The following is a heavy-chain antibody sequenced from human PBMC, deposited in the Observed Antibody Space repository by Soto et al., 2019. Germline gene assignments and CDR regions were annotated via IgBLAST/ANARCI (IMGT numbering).Heavy chain of an antibody. CDR1: GGTFSGHA. D-gene: IGHD2-15*01. Sequence: QVQLVQSGAEVKKPGSSVKVSCEASGGTFSGHAISWVRQAPGQGPEWMGGLIPLFGTTQHAQNFQGRLTITADKSASTAYLDLPSPRLEDTTISYRARASNGGYRFDSWGQGTLVTFSS. J-gene: IGHJ4*02. CDR2: LIPLFGTT. V-gene: IGHV1-69*06. CDR3: ARASNGGYRFDS.